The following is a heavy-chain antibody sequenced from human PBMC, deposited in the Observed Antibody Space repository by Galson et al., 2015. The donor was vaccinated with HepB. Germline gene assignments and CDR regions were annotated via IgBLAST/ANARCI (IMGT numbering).Heavy chain of an antibody. V-gene: IGHV1-69*13. J-gene: IGHJ6*03. CDR3: ARAVGGTVTRFYYYYYMDV. D-gene: IGHD4-17*01. CDR1: GGTFSSYA. CDR2: IIPIFGTA. Sequence: QSGAEMKKPGASVKVSCKASGGTFSSYAISWVRQAPGQGLEWMGGIIPIFGTANYAQKFQGRVTITADESTSTAYMELSSLRSEDTAVYYCARAVGGTVTRFYYYYYMDVWGKGTTVTVSS.